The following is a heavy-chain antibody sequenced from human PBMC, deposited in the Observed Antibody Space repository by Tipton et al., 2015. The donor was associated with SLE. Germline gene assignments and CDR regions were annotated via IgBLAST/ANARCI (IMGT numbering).Heavy chain of an antibody. CDR1: GDSVSTNSAA. J-gene: IGHJ3*02. CDR3: ARDRDIVLEPVPIPPAFDI. V-gene: IGHV6-1*01. Sequence: GLVKPSQTLSLTCAISGDSVSTNSAAWTWIRQSPSRGLEWLGRTYYRSKWYSDYAVSVKSRITINPDTSKNQFSLQLTSVTAADTAVYFCARDRDIVLEPVPIPPAFDIWGQGTTVTVSS. CDR2: TYYRSKWYS. D-gene: IGHD2-8*02.